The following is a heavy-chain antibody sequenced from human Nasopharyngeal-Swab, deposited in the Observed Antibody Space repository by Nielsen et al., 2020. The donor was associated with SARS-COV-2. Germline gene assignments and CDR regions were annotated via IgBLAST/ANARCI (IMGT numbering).Heavy chain of an antibody. Sequence: WIRQCPGKGLEWVANIKQDGSEKYYVDSVKGRFTISRDNAKNSLYLQMNSLRAEDTAVYYCARRRLRLSYYYYGMDVWGQGTTVTVSS. V-gene: IGHV3-7*01. CDR2: IKQDGSEK. J-gene: IGHJ6*02. D-gene: IGHD4-17*01. CDR3: ARRRLRLSYYYYGMDV.